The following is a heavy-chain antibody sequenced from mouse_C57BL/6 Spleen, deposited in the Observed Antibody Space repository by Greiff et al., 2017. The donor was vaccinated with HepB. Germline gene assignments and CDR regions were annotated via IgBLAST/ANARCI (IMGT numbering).Heavy chain of an antibody. J-gene: IGHJ2*01. CDR2: IDPSDSET. CDR1: GYTFTSYW. CDR3: ASNYVLPLDY. D-gene: IGHD2-1*01. Sequence: QVQLQQPGAELVRPGSSVKLSCKASGYTFTSYWMHWVKQRPIQGLEWIGNIDPSDSETHYNQKFKDKATLTVDKSSSTAYMQLSSLTSEDSAVYYCASNYVLPLDYWGQGTTLTVSS. V-gene: IGHV1-52*01.